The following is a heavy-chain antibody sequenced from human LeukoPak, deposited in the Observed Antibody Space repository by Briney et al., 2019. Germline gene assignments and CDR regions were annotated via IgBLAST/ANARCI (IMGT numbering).Heavy chain of an antibody. CDR2: MNPNSGNT. CDR1: GYTFTSYD. Sequence: ASVKVSCKASGYTFTSYDINWVRQATGQGLEWMGWMNPNSGNTGYAQKFQGRVTMTRNTSISTAYMELSSLRSEDTAVYYCARDSTYYDFWSGFVDYWGQGTLVTVSS. CDR3: ARDSTYYDFWSGFVDY. V-gene: IGHV1-8*01. D-gene: IGHD3-3*01. J-gene: IGHJ4*02.